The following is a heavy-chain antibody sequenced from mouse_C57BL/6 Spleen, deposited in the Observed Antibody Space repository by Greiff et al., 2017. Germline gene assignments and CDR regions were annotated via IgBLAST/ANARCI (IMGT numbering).Heavy chain of an antibody. CDR2: ISSGSSTI. J-gene: IGHJ1*03. CDR1: GFTFSDYG. D-gene: IGHD2-1*01. V-gene: IGHV5-17*01. CDR3: ARERDLLRYFDV. Sequence: EVHLVESGGGLVKPGGSLKLSCAASGFTFSDYGMHWVRQAPEKGLEWVAYISSGSSTIYYADTVKGRFTISRDNAKNTLFLQMTSLRSEDTAMYYCARERDLLRYFDVWGTGTTVTVSS.